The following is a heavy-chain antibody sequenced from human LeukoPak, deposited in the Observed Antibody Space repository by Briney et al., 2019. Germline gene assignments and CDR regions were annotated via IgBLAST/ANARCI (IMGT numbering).Heavy chain of an antibody. CDR3: AKDFHGSGSYYAYFDY. D-gene: IGHD3-10*01. J-gene: IGHJ4*02. V-gene: IGHV3-23*01. CDR2: VGGSGGST. Sequence: GGSLRLSRAASGFTFSSYAMSWVRQAPGKGLEWVSAVGGSGGSTYYADSVKGRFTISRDNSKNTLYLQMNTLRAEDTAVYYCAKDFHGSGSYYAYFDYWGQGTLVTVSS. CDR1: GFTFSSYA.